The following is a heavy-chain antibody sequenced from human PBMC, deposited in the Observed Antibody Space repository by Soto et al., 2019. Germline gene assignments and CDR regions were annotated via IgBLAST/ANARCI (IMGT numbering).Heavy chain of an antibody. Sequence: GGSLRLSCAASGFTFSSYGMHWVRQAPGKGLEWVAVIWYDGSNKYYADSVKGRFTISRDNSKNTLYLQMNSLRAEDTAVYYCARDGWNAYYCSGSYYELDYWGQGTLVTVSS. CDR2: IWYDGSNK. V-gene: IGHV3-33*01. CDR1: GFTFSSYG. J-gene: IGHJ4*02. CDR3: ARDGWNAYYCSGSYYELDY. D-gene: IGHD3-10*01.